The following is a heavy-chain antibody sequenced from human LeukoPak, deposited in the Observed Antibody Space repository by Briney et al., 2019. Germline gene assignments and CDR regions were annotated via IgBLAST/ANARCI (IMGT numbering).Heavy chain of an antibody. D-gene: IGHD4-17*01. CDR2: ISWDGGST. CDR1: GFTFDDYT. V-gene: IGHV3-43*01. J-gene: IGHJ1*01. CDR3: AKDRGGDYVAEYFQH. Sequence: PGGSLRLSCAASGFTFDDYTMHWVRQAPGKGLEWVSLISWDGGSTYYADSVKGRFTISRDNSKNSLYLQMNSLRTEDTALYYCAKDRGGDYVAEYFQHWGQGTLVTVSS.